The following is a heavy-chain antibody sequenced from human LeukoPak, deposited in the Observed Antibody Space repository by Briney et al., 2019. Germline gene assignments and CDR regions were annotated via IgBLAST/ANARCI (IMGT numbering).Heavy chain of an antibody. Sequence: SQTLSLTCAISGDSVSSNSAAWNWIRQSPSRGLEWLGRTYYKSKWYYDYEVSVKSRITINPDTSKNQFSLQLNSVTPEDTAVYYCARDYYDSSGHFSGTYFYYGMDVWGQGTTVNVSS. CDR2: TYYKSKWYY. J-gene: IGHJ6*02. CDR3: ARDYYDSSGHFSGTYFYYGMDV. CDR1: GDSVSSNSAA. V-gene: IGHV6-1*01. D-gene: IGHD3-22*01.